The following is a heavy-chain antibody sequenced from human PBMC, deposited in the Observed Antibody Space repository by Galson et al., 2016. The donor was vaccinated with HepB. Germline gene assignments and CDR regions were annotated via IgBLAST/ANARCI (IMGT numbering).Heavy chain of an antibody. D-gene: IGHD2-15*01. CDR3: ARALSTFITRLLGDY. J-gene: IGHJ4*02. CDR2: IAGHSGSI. CDR1: GFSFVDYA. Sequence: SLRLSCAASGFSFVDYAMHWVRQVPGKGLEWVSGIAGHSGSIGYADSVKGRFTISKDNAKNSLYLQMNSLRPEDTALYFCARALSTFITRLLGDYWGQGTLVTVSS. V-gene: IGHV3-9*01.